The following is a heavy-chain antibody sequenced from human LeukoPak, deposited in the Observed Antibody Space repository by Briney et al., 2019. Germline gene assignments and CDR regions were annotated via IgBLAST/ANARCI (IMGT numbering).Heavy chain of an antibody. CDR1: GGTFSSYA. J-gene: IGHJ5*02. CDR2: INASGGST. Sequence: ASVKVSRKASGGTFSSYAISWVRQAPGQGLEWMGIINASGGSTTYAQKFQGRVTMTRDTSTSTVYMELSSLRSEDTAVYYCARDLIAAAGTTWFDPWGQGTLVTVSS. D-gene: IGHD6-13*01. CDR3: ARDLIAAAGTTWFDP. V-gene: IGHV1-46*01.